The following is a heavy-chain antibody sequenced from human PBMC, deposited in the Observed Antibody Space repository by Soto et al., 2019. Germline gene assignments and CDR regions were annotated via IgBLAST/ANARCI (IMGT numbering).Heavy chain of an antibody. J-gene: IGHJ4*02. V-gene: IGHV3-73*02. CDR3: TSRREWTAGDPFDY. D-gene: IGHD6-13*01. CDR2: IRNKDNNYAT. Sequence: ELQLVESGGGLVQPGGSLKLSCAASGFTFSESAMHWVRQASGKGLEWVGRIRNKDNNYATAYTASVKGRLTISRYDSRNRGDLQRNSLKSAGTAVYYWTSRREWTAGDPFDYCGLGALVTVSS. CDR1: GFTFSESA.